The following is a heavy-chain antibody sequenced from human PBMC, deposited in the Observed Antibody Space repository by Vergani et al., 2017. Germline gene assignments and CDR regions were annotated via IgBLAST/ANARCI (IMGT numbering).Heavy chain of an antibody. D-gene: IGHD4-23*01. CDR2: IWYDGSNK. J-gene: IGHJ6*04. CDR3: AKDPDYGSIMDV. CDR1: GFTFSSYC. Sequence: QVQLVESGGGVVQPGRSLRLSCAASGFTFSSYCLHWVRQAPGKGLEWVAVIWYDGSNKYYADSVKGRFTISRDNSKNTLYLQMNSLRAEDTAVYYCAKDPDYGSIMDVWGKGTTVTVSS. V-gene: IGHV3-33*06.